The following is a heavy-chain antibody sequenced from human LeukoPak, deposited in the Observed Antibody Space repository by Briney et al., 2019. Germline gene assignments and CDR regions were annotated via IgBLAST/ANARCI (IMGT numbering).Heavy chain of an antibody. Sequence: PGGSLRLSCAASGFTLGNYAMSWVRQAPGKGLEWVSAISGNGYNTYYADSVKGRFTISSESSRNTLYLQMHSLRAEDTAVYYCAKGVRLWFAFYFDYWGQGTLVTVSS. CDR3: AKGVRLWFAFYFDY. CDR2: ISGNGYNT. J-gene: IGHJ4*02. V-gene: IGHV3-23*01. CDR1: GFTLGNYA. D-gene: IGHD3-10*01.